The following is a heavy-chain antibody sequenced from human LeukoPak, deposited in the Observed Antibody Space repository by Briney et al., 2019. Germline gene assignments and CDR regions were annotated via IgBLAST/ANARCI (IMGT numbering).Heavy chain of an antibody. CDR2: IYYSGST. Sequence: PSETLSLTCSVSGGSLSSSSYYWGWIRQAPGRGLEWTGNIYYSGSTYYSPSLKSRVTISLDTSKNQFSLKLNSVTAADTAVYYCARQFYESRSPHAKYFQQWGQGTLVTFSS. V-gene: IGHV4-39*01. CDR3: ARQFYESRSPHAKYFQQ. D-gene: IGHD3-22*01. CDR1: GGSLSSSSYY. J-gene: IGHJ1*01.